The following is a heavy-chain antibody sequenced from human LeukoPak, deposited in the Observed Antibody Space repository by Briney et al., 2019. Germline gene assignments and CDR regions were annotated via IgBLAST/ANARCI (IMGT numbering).Heavy chain of an antibody. CDR3: ATGRIAAAARSVGFYFDY. Sequence: ASVKVSCKVSGYTLTELSMHWVRQAPGKGLERMGGFDPEDGETIYAQKFQGRVTMTEDTSTDTAYMELSSLRSEDTAVYYCATGRIAAAARSVGFYFDYWGQGTLVTVSS. CDR2: FDPEDGET. J-gene: IGHJ4*02. D-gene: IGHD6-13*01. CDR1: GYTLTELS. V-gene: IGHV1-24*01.